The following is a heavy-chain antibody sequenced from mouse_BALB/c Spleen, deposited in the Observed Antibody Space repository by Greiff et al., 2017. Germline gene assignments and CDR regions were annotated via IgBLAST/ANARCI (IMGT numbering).Heavy chain of an antibody. D-gene: IGHD1-1*01. Sequence: QVQLKESGPGLVAPSQSLSITCTVSGFSLTDYGVSWIRQPPGKGLEWLGMIWGDGSTDYNSALKSRLSISKDNSKSQVFLKMNSLQTDDTARYYCARASYYGYFDYWGQGTTLTVSS. CDR1: GFSLTDYG. CDR3: ARASYYGYFDY. CDR2: IWGDGST. V-gene: IGHV2-6-7*01. J-gene: IGHJ2*01.